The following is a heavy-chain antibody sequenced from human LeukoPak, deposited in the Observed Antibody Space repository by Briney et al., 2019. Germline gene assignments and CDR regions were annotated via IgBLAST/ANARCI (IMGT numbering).Heavy chain of an antibody. CDR1: GFTFSSYE. J-gene: IGHJ6*02. Sequence: GGSLRLSCAASGFTFSSYEMNWVRQAPGKGLEWVSYISSSGSTIYYADSVKGRFTISRDNAKNSLYLQMNSLRAEDTAVYYCASLPGGYSSSLAGYYYYGMDVWGQGTTVTVSS. CDR2: ISSSGSTI. D-gene: IGHD5-18*01. CDR3: ASLPGGYSSSLAGYYYYGMDV. V-gene: IGHV3-48*03.